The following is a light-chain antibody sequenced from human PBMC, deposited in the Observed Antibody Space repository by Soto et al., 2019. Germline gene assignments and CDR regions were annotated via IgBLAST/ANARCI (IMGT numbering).Light chain of an antibody. CDR2: AAS. Sequence: DIPMTQSPSSLSASVGDRVTITCRASQGISNYLVSYQQKPGKVPKLLIHAASTLHSGVPSRCSGSGSGTAFSLTITSMQAEDDVTYYCQKHHSAPCTFGQGTKVEIK. J-gene: IGKJ1*01. V-gene: IGKV1-27*01. CDR3: QKHHSAPCT. CDR1: QGISNY.